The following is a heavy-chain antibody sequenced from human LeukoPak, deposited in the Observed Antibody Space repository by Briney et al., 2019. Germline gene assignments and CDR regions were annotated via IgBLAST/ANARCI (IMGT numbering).Heavy chain of an antibody. D-gene: IGHD6-19*01. Sequence: ASVKVSFKASGYTFTSYAMHWVRQAPGQRLEWMGWINAGNGNTKYSQKFQGRVTITRDTSASTAYMELSSLRSEDTAVYYCARVYSSGWYYFDYWGQGTLVTVSS. V-gene: IGHV1-3*01. CDR2: INAGNGNT. J-gene: IGHJ4*02. CDR3: ARVYSSGWYYFDY. CDR1: GYTFTSYA.